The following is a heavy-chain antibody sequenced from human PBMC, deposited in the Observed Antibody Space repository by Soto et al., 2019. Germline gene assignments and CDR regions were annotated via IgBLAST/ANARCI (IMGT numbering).Heavy chain of an antibody. CDR3: AKDRALETQTPYGMDV. CDR1: GFPFSSYA. Sequence: EVHLLESGGGLVQPGGSLRLSCAGSGFPFSSYAMSWVRQAPEKGLEWVSALSDSGVSPYYADSVKGRFTTSRDNSKNRLYLQMDGLRVDDTAVYYCAKDRALETQTPYGMDVWGQGTTVTV. CDR2: LSDSGVSP. D-gene: IGHD3-10*01. J-gene: IGHJ6*02. V-gene: IGHV3-23*01.